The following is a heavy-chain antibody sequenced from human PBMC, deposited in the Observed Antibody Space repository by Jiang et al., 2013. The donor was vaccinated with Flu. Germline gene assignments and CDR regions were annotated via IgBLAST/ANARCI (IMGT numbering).Heavy chain of an antibody. CDR3: ARGGYCSGGSCQGFDY. CDR2: IYYSGST. V-gene: IGHV4-30-4*01. D-gene: IGHD2-15*01. Sequence: PPGKGLEWIGYIYYSGSTYYNPSLKSRVTISVDTSKNQFSLKLSSVTAADTAVYYCARGGYCSGGSCQGFDYWGQGTLVTVSS. J-gene: IGHJ4*02.